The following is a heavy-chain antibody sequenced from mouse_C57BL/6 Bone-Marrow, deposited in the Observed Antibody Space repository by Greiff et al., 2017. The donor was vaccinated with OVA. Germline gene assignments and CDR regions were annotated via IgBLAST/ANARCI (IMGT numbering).Heavy chain of an antibody. Sequence: VKLVESGAELARPGASVKLSCKASGYTFTSYGISWVKQRTGQGLEWIGEIYPRSGNTYYNEKFKGKATLTADKSSSTAYMELRSLTSEDSAVYFCARRWDYDDPFDYWGQGTTLTVSS. CDR2: IYPRSGNT. CDR1: GYTFTSYG. J-gene: IGHJ2*01. CDR3: ARRWDYDDPFDY. V-gene: IGHV1-81*01. D-gene: IGHD2-4*01.